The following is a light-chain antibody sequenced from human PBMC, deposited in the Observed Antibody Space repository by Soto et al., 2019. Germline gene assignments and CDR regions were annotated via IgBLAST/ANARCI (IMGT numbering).Light chain of an antibody. CDR1: SGHSSYA. V-gene: IGLV4-69*01. J-gene: IGLJ2*01. CDR2: LNSDGSH. Sequence: QSVLTQSPSASASLGASVKLTCTLSSGHSSYAIAWHQQQPEKGPRYLMKLNSDGSHSKGDGIPDRFSGSSSGAERYLTIPRAQSEDESDYSCHTWGPGSQVFGGGPKLTVL. CDR3: HTWGPGSQV.